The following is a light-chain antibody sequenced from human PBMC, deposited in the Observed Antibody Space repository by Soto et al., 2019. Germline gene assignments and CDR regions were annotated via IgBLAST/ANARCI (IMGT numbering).Light chain of an antibody. V-gene: IGLV2-14*01. J-gene: IGLJ3*02. CDR3: TSYTTGSSWV. Sequence: QSALTQPASVSGSPGQSITISCTGSSGDVGHYNYVSWYQQHPGKAPKLIIYEVTNRPSDVSNRFSASKSGNTASLIIAGLQAEDEADYYCTSYTTGSSWVFGGGTKVTVL. CDR2: EVT. CDR1: SGDVGHYNY.